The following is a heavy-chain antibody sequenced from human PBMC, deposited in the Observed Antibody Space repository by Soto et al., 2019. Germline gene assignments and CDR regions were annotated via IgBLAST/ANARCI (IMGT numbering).Heavy chain of an antibody. V-gene: IGHV4-31*03. D-gene: IGHD2-2*01. CDR1: GGSISSGGYY. Sequence: SETLSLTCTVSGGSISSGGYYWSWIRQHPGKGLEWIGYIYYSGSTYYNPSLKSRVTISVDTSKNQFSLKLSSVTAADTAVYYCARAVPAARVLDPWGQGTLVTVSS. J-gene: IGHJ5*02. CDR3: ARAVPAARVLDP. CDR2: IYYSGST.